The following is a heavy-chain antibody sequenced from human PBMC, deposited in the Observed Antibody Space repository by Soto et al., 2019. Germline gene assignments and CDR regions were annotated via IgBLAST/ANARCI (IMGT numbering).Heavy chain of an antibody. CDR1: GYTFTSYG. CDR2: ISAYNGNT. CDR3: GSSGNTWGGCRFDP. J-gene: IGHJ5*02. Sequence: QVQLVQSGAEVKKPGASVKVSCKASGYTFTSYGISWVRQAPGQGLEWMGWISAYNGNTNYAQKLQGRVTMTTDTSRNTADMKLRSLRADDTAVYYSGSSGNTWGGCRFDPWGQGTLVTVSS. V-gene: IGHV1-18*01. D-gene: IGHD3-10*01.